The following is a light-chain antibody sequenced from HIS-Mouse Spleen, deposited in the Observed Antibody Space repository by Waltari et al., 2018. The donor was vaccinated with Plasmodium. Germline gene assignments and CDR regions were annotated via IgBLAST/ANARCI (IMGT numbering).Light chain of an antibody. Sequence: EIVMTQSPATLSVSPGERATLSCRASQSVSSNLAWYQQKPGQAPRRLSYGASTRATGIPARFIGSGSGTEFTLTISSLQSEDFAVYYCQQYNNGSFTFGPGTKVDIK. CDR1: QSVSSN. CDR2: GAS. J-gene: IGKJ3*01. CDR3: QQYNNGSFT. V-gene: IGKV3-15*01.